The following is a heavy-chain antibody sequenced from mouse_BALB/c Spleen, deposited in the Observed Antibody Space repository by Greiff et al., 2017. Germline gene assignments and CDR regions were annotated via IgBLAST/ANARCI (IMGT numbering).Heavy chain of an antibody. D-gene: IGHD2-14*01. Sequence: QVQLKESGPGLVAPSQSLSITCTVSGFSLTSYGVHWVRQPPGKGLEWLGVIWAGGSTNYNSALMSRLSISKDNSKSQVFLKMNSLQTDDTAMYYCARKGNWDFDVWGAGTTVTVSS. V-gene: IGHV2-9*02. CDR3: ARKGNWDFDV. CDR1: GFSLTSYG. CDR2: IWAGGST. J-gene: IGHJ1*01.